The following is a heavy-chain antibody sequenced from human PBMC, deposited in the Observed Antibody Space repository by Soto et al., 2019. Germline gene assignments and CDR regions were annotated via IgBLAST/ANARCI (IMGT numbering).Heavy chain of an antibody. CDR1: GYTFSNYG. CDR2: IHTYNGNT. J-gene: IGHJ4*02. CDR3: ARDSDYIIAY. D-gene: IGHD4-17*01. V-gene: IGHV1-18*04. Sequence: ASVKVSCKASGYTFSNYGISWVRQAPGQGLEWVGWIHTYNGNTNFAQKLQGRVTLTTDTSTSTAYMELRSLRSDDTAVYYCARDSDYIIAYWGQGTLVTVS.